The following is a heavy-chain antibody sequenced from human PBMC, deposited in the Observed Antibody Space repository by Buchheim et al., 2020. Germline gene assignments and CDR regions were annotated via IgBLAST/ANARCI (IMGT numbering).Heavy chain of an antibody. Sequence: QVQLVESGGGVVQPGRSLRLSCAASGFTFSSYAMHWVRQAPGKGLEWVAVISYDGSNKYYADSVKGRFTISRDNSKNTLYLQMNSLRAEDTAVYYCARDSSMVADNVGLLVYWGQGTL. D-gene: IGHD4/OR15-4a*01. V-gene: IGHV3-30*04. CDR1: GFTFSSYA. CDR2: ISYDGSNK. CDR3: ARDSSMVADNVGLLVY. J-gene: IGHJ4*02.